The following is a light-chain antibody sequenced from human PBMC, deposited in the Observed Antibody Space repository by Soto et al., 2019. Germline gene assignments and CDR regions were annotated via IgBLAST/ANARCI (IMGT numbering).Light chain of an antibody. CDR1: QGIRND. Sequence: IQMTQSPTSLSASVRDRITITCRASQGIRNDLGWYQQKPGKAPKLLIYKASTLKSGVPSRFSGSGSGTEFTLTISSLQPDDFATYYCQHYNSYSEAFGQGTKVDNK. V-gene: IGKV1-5*03. CDR3: QHYNSYSEA. CDR2: KAS. J-gene: IGKJ1*01.